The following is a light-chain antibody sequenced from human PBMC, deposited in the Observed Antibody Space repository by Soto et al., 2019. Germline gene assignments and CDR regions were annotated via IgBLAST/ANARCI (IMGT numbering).Light chain of an antibody. CDR1: QSVGNN. V-gene: IGKV3-15*01. Sequence: LSVSPGERATLSCRASQSVGNNFAWYQQKPGQAPRLLIFATSTRATGVPARFSGSGSGTELTLTISSLQSEDFAVYYCQQYGDWPLTFGGGAKVEIE. CDR3: QQYGDWPLT. J-gene: IGKJ4*01. CDR2: ATS.